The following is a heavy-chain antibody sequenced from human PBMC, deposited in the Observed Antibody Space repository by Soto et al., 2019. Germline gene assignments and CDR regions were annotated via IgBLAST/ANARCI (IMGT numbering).Heavy chain of an antibody. V-gene: IGHV1-18*01. J-gene: IGHJ4*02. D-gene: IGHD6-13*01. Sequence: QVQLVQSGTEVKKPGASVKVSRKASGYSFTHYGATWVRQVPGQGLEWMGWFSNYNGNTNYAQKLQGRVTMTTDTSTTTAYMELRNLRSDDTAVYYCARDRGSSLDYWGQGTLVTVSS. CDR1: GYSFTHYG. CDR2: FSNYNGNT. CDR3: ARDRGSSLDY.